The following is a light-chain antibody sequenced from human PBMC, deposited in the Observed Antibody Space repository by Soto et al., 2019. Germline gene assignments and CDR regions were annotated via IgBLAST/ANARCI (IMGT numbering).Light chain of an antibody. CDR2: AAS. CDR1: QSISNY. CDR3: QQSYGTPLT. J-gene: IGKJ4*01. V-gene: IGKV1-39*01. Sequence: DMEMTQSPSSLSAFVGDRVTITCRASQSISNYLNWYQHKPGKVPKLLIYAASSLQRGVPTRFSGSGSGTDFPLTINSLQPEDFATYYCQQSYGTPLTFGGGTNIEIK.